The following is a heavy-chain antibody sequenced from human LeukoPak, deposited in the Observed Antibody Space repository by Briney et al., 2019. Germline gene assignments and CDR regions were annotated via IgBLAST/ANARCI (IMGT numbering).Heavy chain of an antibody. CDR3: ARAYPIVY. J-gene: IGHJ4*02. CDR1: GGSISSGSYY. Sequence: SQTLSLTCTVSGGSISSGSYYWSWIRQPAGKGLGWIGRIYTSGSTNYNPSLKSRVTISVDTSKNQFSLKLSSVTAADTAVYYCARAYPIVYWGQGTLVTVSS. D-gene: IGHD1-26*01. V-gene: IGHV4-61*02. CDR2: IYTSGST.